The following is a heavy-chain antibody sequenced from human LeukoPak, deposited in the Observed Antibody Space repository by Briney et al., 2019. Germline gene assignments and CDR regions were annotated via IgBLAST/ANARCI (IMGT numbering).Heavy chain of an antibody. Sequence: GGSLRLSCAASGFTFSSYWMSWVRQAPGKGLEWVANIKQDGSEKYYVDSVKGRFTISRDNAKNSLYLQMNSLRAEDTAVYYCASSLWFGELPLWYWGQGALVTVSS. J-gene: IGHJ4*02. D-gene: IGHD3-10*01. CDR3: ASSLWFGELPLWY. CDR1: GFTFSSYW. V-gene: IGHV3-7*01. CDR2: IKQDGSEK.